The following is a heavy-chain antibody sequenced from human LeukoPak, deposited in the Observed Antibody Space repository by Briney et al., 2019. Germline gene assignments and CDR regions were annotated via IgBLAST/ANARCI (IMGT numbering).Heavy chain of an antibody. V-gene: IGHV1-24*01. CDR3: ATRSPTYYDILTGYYFIAGFDY. J-gene: IGHJ4*02. CDR1: GYTLTELS. Sequence: EASVKVSCKVSGYTLTELSMHWVRQAPVKGLEWMGGFDPEDGETIYAQKFQGRVTMTEDTSTDTAYMELSSLRSEDTAVYYCATRSPTYYDILTGYYFIAGFDYWGQGTLVTVSS. D-gene: IGHD3-9*01. CDR2: FDPEDGET.